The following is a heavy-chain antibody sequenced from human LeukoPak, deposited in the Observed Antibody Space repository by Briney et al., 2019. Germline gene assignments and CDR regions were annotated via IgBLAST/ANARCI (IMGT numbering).Heavy chain of an antibody. CDR3: ASSDYYDSSGPDY. CDR2: INPNSGGT. V-gene: IGHV1-2*02. D-gene: IGHD3-22*01. CDR1: GYTFTGYY. Sequence: GASVKVSCKASGYTFTGYYMHWVRQAPGQGHEWMGWINPNSGGTNYAQKFQGKVTMTRDTSISTAYMELSRLRSDDTAVYYCASSDYYDSSGPDYWGQGTLVTVSS. J-gene: IGHJ4*02.